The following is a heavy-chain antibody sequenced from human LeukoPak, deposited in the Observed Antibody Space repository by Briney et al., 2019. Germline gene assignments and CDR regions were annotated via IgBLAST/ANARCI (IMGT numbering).Heavy chain of an antibody. J-gene: IGHJ6*02. CDR3: ARAGSSWLNYYYYGMDV. D-gene: IGHD6-13*01. CDR1: GYTFTSYG. V-gene: IGHV1-18*01. Sequence: ASVKVSCKASGYTFTSYGTSWVRQAPGQGLEWMGWISAYNGNTNYAQKLQGRVTMTTDTSTSTAYMGLRSLRSDDTAVYYCARAGSSWLNYYYYGMDVWGQGTTVTVSS. CDR2: ISAYNGNT.